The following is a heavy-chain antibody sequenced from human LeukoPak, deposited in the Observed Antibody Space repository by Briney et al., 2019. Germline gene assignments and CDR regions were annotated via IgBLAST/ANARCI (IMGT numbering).Heavy chain of an antibody. D-gene: IGHD2-15*01. J-gene: IGHJ4*02. CDR2: FYYSGST. V-gene: IGHV4-59*08. Sequence: SETLSLTCSVSGGAVTSFYWSWIRQPPGKGLEWIGYFYYSGSTKYNPSLKSRVTMSGDTSKNQLSLKLRSVTAADTAMYYCARHRFASAVTLDYWGQGDPVTVSP. CDR1: GGAVTSFY. CDR3: ARHRFASAVTLDY.